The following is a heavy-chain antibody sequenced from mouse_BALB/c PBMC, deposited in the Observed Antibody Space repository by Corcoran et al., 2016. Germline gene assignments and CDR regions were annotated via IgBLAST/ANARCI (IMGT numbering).Heavy chain of an antibody. CDR1: GYRFSNFW. CDR2: ILPGSGRI. CDR3: AKNGDWYFAV. J-gene: IGHJ1*02. V-gene: IGHV1-9*01. Sequence: QVQLQQSGAELMKPGASVKISCKATGYRFSNFWIEWVKQRPGHGLQWIGEILPGSGRINYNEEFKGKATITADTSSNTAYMQLSSLTSEDSAVYYCAKNGDWYFAVWGDGTTVNVSS.